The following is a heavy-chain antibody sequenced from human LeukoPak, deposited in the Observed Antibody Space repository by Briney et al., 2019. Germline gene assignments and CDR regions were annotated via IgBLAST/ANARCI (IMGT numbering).Heavy chain of an antibody. CDR1: GYSISSGYY. J-gene: IGHJ5*02. Sequence: SETLSLTCTVSGYSISSGYYWGWIRQPPGKGLEWIGSIYHSGSTYYNPSLKSRVTISVDTSKNQFSLKLSSVTAADTAVYYCARFAPEYYYDSRGWFDPWGQGTLVTVSS. V-gene: IGHV4-38-2*02. CDR3: ARFAPEYYYDSRGWFDP. D-gene: IGHD3-22*01. CDR2: IYHSGST.